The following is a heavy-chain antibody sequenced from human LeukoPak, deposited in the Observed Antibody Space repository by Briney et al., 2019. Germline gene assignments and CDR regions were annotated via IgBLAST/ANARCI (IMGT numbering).Heavy chain of an antibody. Sequence: SETLSLTCTVSGGSLSSSIYYWGWIRQSPGKGLEWIGSINYSGSTYDNPSLQSRVTISGDTSKKHFSLKLSSVTAADTAVYYCVRHEIGTSGWQGGFDYWGQGTLVTVSS. CDR2: INYSGST. V-gene: IGHV4-39*01. CDR3: VRHEIGTSGWQGGFDY. J-gene: IGHJ4*02. CDR1: GGSLSSSIYY. D-gene: IGHD6-19*01.